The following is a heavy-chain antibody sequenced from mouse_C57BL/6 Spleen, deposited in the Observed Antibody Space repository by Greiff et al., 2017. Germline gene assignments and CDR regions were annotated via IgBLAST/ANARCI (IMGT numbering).Heavy chain of an antibody. CDR2: IDPNSGGT. V-gene: IGHV1-72*01. CDR3: ALITTVVATGHFDY. Sequence: VQLQQPGAELVKPGASVKLSCKASGYTFTSYWMHWVKQRPGRGLEWIGRIDPNSGGTKYNEKFKSKATLTVDKPSSTAYMQLSSLTSEDSAVYYCALITTVVATGHFDYWGQGTTLTVSS. CDR1: GYTFTSYW. J-gene: IGHJ2*01. D-gene: IGHD1-1*01.